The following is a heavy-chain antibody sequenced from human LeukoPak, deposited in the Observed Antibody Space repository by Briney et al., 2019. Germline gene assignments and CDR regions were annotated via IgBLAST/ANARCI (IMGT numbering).Heavy chain of an antibody. J-gene: IGHJ4*02. D-gene: IGHD3-22*01. CDR3: AKGSYYDSSGSFYFDY. CDR2: ISGSGDNT. Sequence: GGSLRLSCATSGFTFSSYAMSWVRQAPGKGLEWVSGISGSGDNTYYADSVKGRFTISRDNSKNTLYVQVNSLGTEDTAAYYCAKGSYYDSSGSFYFDYWGQGTLVAVSS. CDR1: GFTFSSYA. V-gene: IGHV3-23*01.